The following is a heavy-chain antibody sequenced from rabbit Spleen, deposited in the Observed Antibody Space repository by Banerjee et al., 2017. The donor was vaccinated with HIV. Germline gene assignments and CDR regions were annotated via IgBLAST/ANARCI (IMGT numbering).Heavy chain of an antibody. D-gene: IGHD2-1*01. CDR3: VRDLGYDDYSEKGYFNL. Sequence: QLVESGGGLVQPGGSLKLSCKASGFDFSVYGLSWVRQAPGKGLEWIGYIDPIFGRTTYASWLNGRFTISSHNAQNTLYLQLNSLTAADTATYFCVRDLGYDDYSEKGYFNLWGPGTLVTVS. V-gene: IGHV1S7*01. CDR2: IDPIFGRT. J-gene: IGHJ4*01. CDR1: GFDFSVYG.